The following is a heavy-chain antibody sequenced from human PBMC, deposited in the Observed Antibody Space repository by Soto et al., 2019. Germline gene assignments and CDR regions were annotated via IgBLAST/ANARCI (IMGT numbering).Heavy chain of an antibody. Sequence: QVQLVQSGAEVKKPGSSVTVSCKASGGTFGNSAISWVRQAPGQGLEWMGGIIPIFPTPDYSQKFQGRVTITEEEATSTDSIEVTRVRFEDTAVYYCARYKHRQQLGGNYYYGIAVGGQGTTVTVSS. J-gene: IGHJ6*02. CDR1: GGTFGNSA. CDR2: IIPIFPTP. V-gene: IGHV1-69*12. D-gene: IGHD1-20*01. CDR3: ARYKHRQQLGGNYYYGIAV.